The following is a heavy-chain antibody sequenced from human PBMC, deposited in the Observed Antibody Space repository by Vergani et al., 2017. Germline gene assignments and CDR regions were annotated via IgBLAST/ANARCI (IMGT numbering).Heavy chain of an antibody. V-gene: IGHV4-34*01. Sequence: QVQLQQWGAGLLKPSETLSLTCAVYGGSFSGYYWSWIRQPPGKGLEWIGEINHSGSTNYNPSLKSRVTISVDTSKNQFSLKLSSVTAAVTAVYYCARGFGSSGWYRGHAFDIWGQGTMVTVSS. CDR3: ARGFGSSGWYRGHAFDI. J-gene: IGHJ3*02. D-gene: IGHD6-19*01. CDR1: GGSFSGYY. CDR2: INHSGST.